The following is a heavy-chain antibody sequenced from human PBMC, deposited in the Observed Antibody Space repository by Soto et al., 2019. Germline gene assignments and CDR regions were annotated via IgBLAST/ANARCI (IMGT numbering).Heavy chain of an antibody. CDR3: ARHERDAYALDI. D-gene: IGHD1-1*01. CDR2: IYYSGST. Sequence: SETLSLTCTVSGGSISSSSYYWGWIRQPPGKGLEWIGSIYYSGSTYYNPSLKSRVTISVDTSKNQFSLKLSSVTAADTAVYYCARHERDAYALDIWGQGKMVTVSS. J-gene: IGHJ3*02. CDR1: GGSISSSSYY. V-gene: IGHV4-39*01.